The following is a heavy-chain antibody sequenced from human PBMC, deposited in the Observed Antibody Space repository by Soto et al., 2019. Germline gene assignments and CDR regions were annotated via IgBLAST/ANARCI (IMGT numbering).Heavy chain of an antibody. D-gene: IGHD1-7*01. CDR3: SRVAPLELHFDY. J-gene: IGHJ4*02. CDR2: IRSKAYGGTT. CDR1: GFTFVDYA. Sequence: GGSLRLSCTASGFTFVDYAMSWGRQAPGKGLEWVGFIRSKAYGGTTEYAASVKGRFTISRDDSKSIAYLQMNSLKTEDTAVYYCSRVAPLELHFDYWGQGTLVTVSS. V-gene: IGHV3-49*04.